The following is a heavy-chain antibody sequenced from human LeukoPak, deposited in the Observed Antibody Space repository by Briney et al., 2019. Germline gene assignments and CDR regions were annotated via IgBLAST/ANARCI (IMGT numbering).Heavy chain of an antibody. Sequence: PSGTLSLTCTVSGGSISSSSYYWGWIRQPPGKGLEWIGSIYYSGSTYYNPSLKSRVTISVDTSKNQFSLKLSSVTAADTAVYYCARQALCSSTSCFPPDAFDIWGQGTMVTVSS. CDR3: ARQALCSSTSCFPPDAFDI. J-gene: IGHJ3*02. CDR1: GGSISSSSYY. D-gene: IGHD2-2*01. V-gene: IGHV4-39*01. CDR2: IYYSGST.